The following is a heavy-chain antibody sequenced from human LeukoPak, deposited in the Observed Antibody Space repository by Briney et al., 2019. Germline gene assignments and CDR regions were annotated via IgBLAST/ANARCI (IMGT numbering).Heavy chain of an antibody. CDR2: INPSGGST. D-gene: IGHD4-17*01. Sequence: ASVPVSCQASGYTFPSYYMHWVRPAPAQGLEWMGIINPSGGSTSYAHKFQARVTMTRTTSTTTGYMERSSLRSEDTAVYYCARDGGHGDYDYWGQGTLVTVSS. V-gene: IGHV1-46*01. CDR1: GYTFPSYY. J-gene: IGHJ4*02. CDR3: ARDGGHGDYDY.